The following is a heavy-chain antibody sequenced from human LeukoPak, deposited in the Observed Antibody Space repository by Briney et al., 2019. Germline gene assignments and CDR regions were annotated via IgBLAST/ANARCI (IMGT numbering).Heavy chain of an antibody. D-gene: IGHD6-13*01. V-gene: IGHV3-23*01. Sequence: GGSLRLSCAASEFTFSSYAMSWVRQAPGKGLEWVSAISGGGGNTYYADSVKGRFTISRDNSKNTLYLQMNSMRADDTAVFYCAKGIGFSSSWFDYWGQGTLVTVSS. CDR3: AKGIGFSSSWFDY. J-gene: IGHJ4*02. CDR1: EFTFSSYA. CDR2: ISGGGGNT.